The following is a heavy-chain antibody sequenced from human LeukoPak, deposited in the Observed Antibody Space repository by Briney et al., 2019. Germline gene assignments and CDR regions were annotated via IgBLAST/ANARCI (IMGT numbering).Heavy chain of an antibody. J-gene: IGHJ4*02. D-gene: IGHD3-10*01. Sequence: ASVKVSCKASGYTFTRYEINWVRQAAGQGLEWVGRVNPNSDSTDYALKFWGRVTMTRDTSISTAYMELSRLTSDDTAVYFCARGGDIGVSPFDYWGQGTLVTASS. V-gene: IGHV1-8*01. CDR1: GYTFTRYE. CDR2: VNPNSDST. CDR3: ARGGDIGVSPFDY.